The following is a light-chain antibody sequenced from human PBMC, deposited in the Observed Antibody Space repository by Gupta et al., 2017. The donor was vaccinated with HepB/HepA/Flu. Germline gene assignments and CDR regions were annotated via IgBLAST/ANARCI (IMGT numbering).Light chain of an antibody. CDR3: QQYENWPWT. CDR1: RSVSSN. J-gene: IGKJ1*01. V-gene: IGKV3-15*01. Sequence: EIVMTQSPATLSVSPGERATLSCRASRSVSSNLAWYQQKPGQAPRLLIYDASTRATGIPARFSCSGSGTEFTRTISSLKSEDFAVSYGQQYENWPWTFGQGTKVEIK. CDR2: DAS.